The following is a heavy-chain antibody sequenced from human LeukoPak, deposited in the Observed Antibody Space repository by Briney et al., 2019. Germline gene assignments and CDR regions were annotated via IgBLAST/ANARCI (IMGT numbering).Heavy chain of an antibody. J-gene: IGHJ4*02. Sequence: GESLKISCKASGYNFASYWIGWVRQMPGKGLEWIGIIYPGDSETIYSPSFQGQVTISADKSISTAYLQWNSLKASDTAMYYCAKPSGSYRQGLRHFDYWGQGTLVTVSS. V-gene: IGHV5-51*01. D-gene: IGHD1-26*01. CDR1: GYNFASYW. CDR3: AKPSGSYRQGLRHFDY. CDR2: IYPGDSET.